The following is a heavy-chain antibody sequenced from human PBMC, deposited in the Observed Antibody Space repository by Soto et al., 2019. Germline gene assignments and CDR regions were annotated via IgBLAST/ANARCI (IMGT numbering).Heavy chain of an antibody. CDR1: GFTVSSNY. CDR3: AKGTTVKYYYYYCYMDV. Sequence: GGSLRLSCAASGFTVSSNYMSWVRQAPGKGLEWVSVIYSGGSTYYADSVKGRFTISRDNSKNTLYLQMNSLRAEDTAVYYCAKGTTVKYYYYYCYMDVWGKGTSVTVSS. D-gene: IGHD4-17*01. J-gene: IGHJ6*03. CDR2: IYSGGST. V-gene: IGHV3-66*01.